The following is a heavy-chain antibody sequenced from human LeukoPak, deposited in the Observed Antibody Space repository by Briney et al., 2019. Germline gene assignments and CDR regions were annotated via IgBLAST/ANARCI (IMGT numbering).Heavy chain of an antibody. D-gene: IGHD1-26*01. CDR2: INPSGGST. J-gene: IGHJ1*01. V-gene: IGHV1-46*01. CDR1: RYTFTSYY. CDR3: ARDAGATAGNEYFQY. Sequence: ASVKVSCKASRYTFTSYYVHWVRQAPGQGLEWMGMINPSGGSTTYAQKFQGRVTMTRDMSTSTVYMELNSLRSEDTAVYYYARDAGATAGNEYFQYWGQGTLVTVSS.